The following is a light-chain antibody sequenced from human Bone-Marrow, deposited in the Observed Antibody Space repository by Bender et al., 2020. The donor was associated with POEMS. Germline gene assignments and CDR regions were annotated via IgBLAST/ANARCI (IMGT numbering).Light chain of an antibody. V-gene: IGLV2-14*03. CDR2: DVS. CDR1: SGDVGGYNY. CDR3: CSYAGSSTFVV. J-gene: IGLJ2*01. Sequence: QSALTQPASVSGSPGQSITISCTGTSGDVGGYNYVSWYQQHPGKAPKLLIYDVSNRPSGVSNRFSGSKSVNAASLTISGLQAEDEADYYCCSYAGSSTFVVFGGGTKLTVL.